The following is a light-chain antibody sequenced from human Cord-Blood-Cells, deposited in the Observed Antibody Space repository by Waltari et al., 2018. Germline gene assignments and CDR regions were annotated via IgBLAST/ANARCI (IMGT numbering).Light chain of an antibody. CDR3: SSYTSSSTLVV. CDR2: DVS. Sequence: QSARTQPASVSGSPGQSITISCTGTSSDVGGYNYVSCYQKHPGKAPKLMIYDVSNRPSGVSNRFSGSKSGNTASLTISGLQAEDEADYYCSSYTSSSTLVVFGGGTKLTVL. V-gene: IGLV2-14*01. J-gene: IGLJ2*01. CDR1: SSDVGGYNY.